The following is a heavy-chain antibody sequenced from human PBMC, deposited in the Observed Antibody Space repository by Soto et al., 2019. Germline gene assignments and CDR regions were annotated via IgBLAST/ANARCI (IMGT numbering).Heavy chain of an antibody. V-gene: IGHV1-69*01. CDR1: GGTFSRHS. Sequence: QVQMVQSGAEVKKPGSSARFSCKVSGGTFSRHSISWVRQAPGQGLEWMGGIIPIFDATQYAQKFQGRLTITADESTTTFHMDLSGLRPEDTAIYYCARDLTAVRGSWGQGTLVTVS. CDR2: IIPIFDAT. J-gene: IGHJ4*02. CDR3: ARDLTAVRGS. D-gene: IGHD3-10*01.